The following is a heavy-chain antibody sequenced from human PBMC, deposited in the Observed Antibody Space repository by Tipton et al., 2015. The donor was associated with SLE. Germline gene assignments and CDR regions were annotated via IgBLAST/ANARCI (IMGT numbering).Heavy chain of an antibody. D-gene: IGHD6-13*01. CDR1: GFTFSSYA. CDR3: ARVIAAPPYGMDV. CDR2: ISYDGSNK. V-gene: IGHV3-30*04. J-gene: IGHJ6*02. Sequence: SLRLSCAASGFTFSSYAMHWVRQAPGKGLEWVAVISYDGSNKYYADPVKGRFTISRDNSKNTLYLQMNSLRAEDTAVYYCARVIAAPPYGMDVWGQGTTVTVSS.